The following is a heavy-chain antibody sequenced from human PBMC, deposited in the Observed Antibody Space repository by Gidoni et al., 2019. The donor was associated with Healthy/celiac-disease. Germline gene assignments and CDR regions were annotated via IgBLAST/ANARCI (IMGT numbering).Heavy chain of an antibody. Sequence: EVQLLESGGGLVQPGGSLRLSCAASGFTFSSYAMSWVRQAPGKGLEWVSAISGSGGSTYYADSVKGRFTISRDNSKNTLYLQMNSLRAEDTAVYYCAKALEDSSSWDAVVGVFDYWGQGTLVTVSS. CDR3: AKALEDSSSWDAVVGVFDY. CDR2: ISGSGGST. D-gene: IGHD6-13*01. CDR1: GFTFSSYA. V-gene: IGHV3-23*01. J-gene: IGHJ4*02.